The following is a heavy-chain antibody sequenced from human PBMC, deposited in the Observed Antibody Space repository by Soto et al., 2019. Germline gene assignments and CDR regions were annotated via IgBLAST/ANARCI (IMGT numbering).Heavy chain of an antibody. V-gene: IGHV1-69*01. Sequence: QEQLVQSGAEVKKPGSSVKVSCKASGGLFSSYPISWVRQVPGQGLEWMGGIITVFQTAYYTQRFQGRVTITADEATNTASMELSSLRSEDTAIYDCARGGSCYTWFNEFWGQGTLVTGSS. CDR3: ARGGSCYTWFNEF. CDR2: IITVFQTA. CDR1: GGLFSSYP. J-gene: IGHJ4*02. D-gene: IGHD3-22*01.